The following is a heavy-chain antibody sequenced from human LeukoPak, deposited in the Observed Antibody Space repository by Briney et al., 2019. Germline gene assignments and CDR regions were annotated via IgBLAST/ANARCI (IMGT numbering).Heavy chain of an antibody. CDR1: GFTFNSFG. CDR2: IRYDESYI. CDR3: AREGSYSSSYYRPFDY. D-gene: IGHD1-26*01. Sequence: GGSLRLSCAASGFTFNSFGMHWVRQAPGKGLEWVAFIRYDESYIYYADSVKGRFTISRDNSKNTLYLQMNSLRTEDTAVYYCAREGSYSSSYYRPFDYWGQGILVTVSS. V-gene: IGHV3-30*02. J-gene: IGHJ4*02.